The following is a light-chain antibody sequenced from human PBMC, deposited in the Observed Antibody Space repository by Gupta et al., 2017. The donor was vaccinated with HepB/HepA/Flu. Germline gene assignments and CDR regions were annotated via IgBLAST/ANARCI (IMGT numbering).Light chain of an antibody. J-gene: IGKJ2*01. Sequence: IVLLQPPGPLSSPPGERPTRSCRASQSVCSSFLAWYQQKTGKAPRLLIYGASRRATGIPDRCSGSGSGTDFTLTISRLEPEVFAVYYCQQFGSSPYTFGLGTKLEIK. V-gene: IGKV3-20*01. CDR3: QQFGSSPYT. CDR2: GAS. CDR1: QSVCSSF.